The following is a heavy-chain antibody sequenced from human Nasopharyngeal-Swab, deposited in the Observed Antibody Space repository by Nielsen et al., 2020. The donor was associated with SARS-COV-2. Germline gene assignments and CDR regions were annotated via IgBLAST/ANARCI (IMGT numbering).Heavy chain of an antibody. D-gene: IGHD1-1*01. Sequence: GGSLRLSCVASGFIFSSYSMNWVRQAPGKGLEWVSYISSAGTSIYYADSVKGRFTISRDNAKDSLYMQMNSLRAEETAVYYCAKGQRTSGTRAFDIWGQGTMVTVSS. J-gene: IGHJ3*02. CDR2: ISSAGTSI. CDR3: AKGQRTSGTRAFDI. V-gene: IGHV3-48*01. CDR1: GFIFSSYS.